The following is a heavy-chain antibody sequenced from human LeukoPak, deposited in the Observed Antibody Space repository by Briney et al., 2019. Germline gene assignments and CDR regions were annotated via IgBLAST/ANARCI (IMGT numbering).Heavy chain of an antibody. V-gene: IGHV3-7*03. CDR1: GFTFSSYS. D-gene: IGHD4-17*01. CDR2: INQDGSEK. CDR3: ARAGTTVTLWVY. J-gene: IGHJ4*02. Sequence: GGSLRLSCAASGFTFSSYSMNWVRQAPGKGLEWVANINQDGSEKYYVDSVKGRFTISRDNANTSLYLQMNSLRGEDTAVYYCARAGTTVTLWVYWGPGTLVTVSS.